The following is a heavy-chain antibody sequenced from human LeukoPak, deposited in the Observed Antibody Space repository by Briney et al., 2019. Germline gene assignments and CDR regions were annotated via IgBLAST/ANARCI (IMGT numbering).Heavy chain of an antibody. Sequence: GGSLRLSCAASGLTFSNSAMSWVRQAPGKGLEWVSVLTGNGGRTYYADSVKGRFTISRDSSQNTLYLQMNSLRAEDTAVYYCATVGSSGWYYFDYWGQGTLVTVSS. D-gene: IGHD6-19*01. V-gene: IGHV3-23*01. CDR1: GLTFSNSA. CDR2: LTGNGGRT. J-gene: IGHJ4*02. CDR3: ATVGSSGWYYFDY.